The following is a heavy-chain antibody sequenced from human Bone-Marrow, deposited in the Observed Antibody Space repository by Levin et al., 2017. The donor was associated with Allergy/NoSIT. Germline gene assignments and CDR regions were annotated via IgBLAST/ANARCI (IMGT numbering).Heavy chain of an antibody. J-gene: IGHJ6*02. V-gene: IGHV4-59*01. CDR2: IYYSGST. CDR3: ARDAQTSPTRNYGMDV. CDR1: GDSISRYY. Sequence: PETLSLTCTVSGDSISRYYWSWIRQPPGKGLEWIGYIYYSGSTNYNPSLKSRVTISVDTSKNQFSLDLNFVTAADTAVYYCARDAQTSPTRNYGMDVWGQGTTVTVSS.